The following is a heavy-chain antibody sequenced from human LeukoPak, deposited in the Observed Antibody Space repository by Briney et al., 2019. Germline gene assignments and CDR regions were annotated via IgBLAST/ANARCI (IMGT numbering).Heavy chain of an antibody. CDR2: ISGSADNT. D-gene: IGHD5-24*01. CDR3: AKGPKPGDGFHCDY. J-gene: IGHJ4*02. V-gene: IGHV3-23*01. Sequence: PGGSLRLSCVASGFIFDNYALSWVRQAPGKELEWVSGISGSADNTYYADSVKGRFTISRDISKNTVYLQMNNLRVDDTAVYYCAKGPKPGDGFHCDYWGQGTLVTVSS. CDR1: GFIFDNYA.